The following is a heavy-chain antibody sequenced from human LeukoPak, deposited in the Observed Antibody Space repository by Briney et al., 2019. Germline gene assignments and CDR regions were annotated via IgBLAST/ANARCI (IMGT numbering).Heavy chain of an antibody. J-gene: IGHJ4*02. CDR1: GGSIISGGYY. Sequence: SETLSLTCTVSGGSIISGGYYWSWIRQHPGKGLGWFGYIYYSGSTFYNPSLKSRLTISIDTSNNQFSLQLSSVTAADTAVYYCARVAPGGGSGWEFDYWGQGTLVTVSS. CDR3: ARVAPGGGSGWEFDY. V-gene: IGHV4-31*03. CDR2: IYYSGST. D-gene: IGHD6-19*01.